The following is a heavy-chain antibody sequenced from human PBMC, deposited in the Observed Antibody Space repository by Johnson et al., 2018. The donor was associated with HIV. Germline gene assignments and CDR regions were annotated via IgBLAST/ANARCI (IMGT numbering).Heavy chain of an antibody. CDR1: GFTFSNAW. CDR3: TTPGYDTEDAFDI. V-gene: IGHV3-15*01. CDR2: IKSKTDGGTT. Sequence: VQLVESGGGLVKPGGSLRLSCAASGFTFSNAWMSWVRQAPGKGLEWVGRIKSKTDGGTTDYAAPVKGRFTISRDDSKTTLYLQMNSLKTEDTAVYYCTTPGYDTEDAFDIWGQGTMVTVSS. J-gene: IGHJ3*02. D-gene: IGHD3-9*01.